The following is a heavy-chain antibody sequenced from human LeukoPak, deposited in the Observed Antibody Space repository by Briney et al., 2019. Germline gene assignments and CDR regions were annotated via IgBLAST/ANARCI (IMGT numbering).Heavy chain of an antibody. V-gene: IGHV4-28*01. CDR1: GYSISSNNW. Sequence: SDTLSLTCAVSGYSISSNNWWAWIRQPPGKGLEWIGYIYHNGNTYYNPYNPSLTSRVTMSVDTSKNQFSLKLDSVTEIDTAMYYCARNQAVAANRGAFDIWGQGTMVTVSS. CDR3: ARNQAVAANRGAFDI. CDR2: IYHNGNT. D-gene: IGHD6-19*01. J-gene: IGHJ3*02.